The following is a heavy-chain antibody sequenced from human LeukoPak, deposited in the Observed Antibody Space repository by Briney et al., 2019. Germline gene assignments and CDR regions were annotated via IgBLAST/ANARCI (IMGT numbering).Heavy chain of an antibody. CDR1: GFTFSSYW. CDR2: INSDGTTT. V-gene: IGHV3-74*01. CDR3: ARGQATYHDY. J-gene: IGHJ4*02. Sequence: GGSLRLSCAASGFTFSSYWMHWVRQAPGKGLLWVSRINSDGTTTAYADSVKGRFTISRDNAKNTLYLQMSSLRADDTAVYYCARGQATYHDYWGQGTLVSVSS.